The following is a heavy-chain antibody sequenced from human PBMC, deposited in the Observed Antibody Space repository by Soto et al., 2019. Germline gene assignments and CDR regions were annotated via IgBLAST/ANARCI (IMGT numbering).Heavy chain of an antibody. J-gene: IGHJ3*01. CDR2: VYHSGST. Sequence: QVQLQESGPGLVKPSETLSLTCTVSGASIRSSYWSWIRQSPEKGLEWIGYVYHSGSTNYNPSLKSRVTISVDTSKNQFSLKLRSVTAADTAVYHCARGYYDSNGQSNTFDVWGQGTMVTVSS. D-gene: IGHD3-22*01. CDR3: ARGYYDSNGQSNTFDV. V-gene: IGHV4-59*01. CDR1: GASIRSSY.